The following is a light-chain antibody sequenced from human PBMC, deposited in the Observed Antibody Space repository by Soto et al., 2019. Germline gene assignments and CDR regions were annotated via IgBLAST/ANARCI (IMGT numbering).Light chain of an antibody. CDR2: RAS. V-gene: IGKV1-17*01. Sequence: DIQMTQSPSFLSPSIGDRVTITCRASQGIRDDLSWFQQKPGKAPERLIYRASFLQAGVPSRFSGSGSGTEFTLTIISLQPEDFAVYYCQQYNNWPRTFGQGTKVEIK. J-gene: IGKJ1*01. CDR3: QQYNNWPRT. CDR1: QGIRDD.